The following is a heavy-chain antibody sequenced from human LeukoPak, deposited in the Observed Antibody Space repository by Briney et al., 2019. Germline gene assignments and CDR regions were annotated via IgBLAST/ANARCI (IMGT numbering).Heavy chain of an antibody. CDR2: IRYDGSNK. D-gene: IGHD3-16*02. J-gene: IGHJ6*03. V-gene: IGHV3-30*02. Sequence: GGSLRLSCAASGFTFLSYGMHWVRQAPGKGLEWVAFIRYDGSNKYYADSVKGRFTISRDNSKNTLYLQMNSLRAEDTAVYYCAKHPTITFGGVIVPKTYYYYMDVWGKGTTVTISS. CDR1: GFTFLSYG. CDR3: AKHPTITFGGVIVPKTYYYYMDV.